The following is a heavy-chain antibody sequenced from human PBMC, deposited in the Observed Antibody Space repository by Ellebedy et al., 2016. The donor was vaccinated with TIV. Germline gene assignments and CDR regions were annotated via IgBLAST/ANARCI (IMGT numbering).Heavy chain of an antibody. CDR3: AREFDDYFFDY. D-gene: IGHD2-21*02. CDR1: GFTFASYG. CDR2: LLFDGSYR. Sequence: GESLKISCVASGFTFASYGMHWVRQAPGKGLESVAGLLFDGSYRYYADSVKGRFTISRDNSKNTLYLQLTSLRVEDTAVYYCAREFDDYFFDYWGQGTLVTVSS. J-gene: IGHJ4*02. V-gene: IGHV3-30*03.